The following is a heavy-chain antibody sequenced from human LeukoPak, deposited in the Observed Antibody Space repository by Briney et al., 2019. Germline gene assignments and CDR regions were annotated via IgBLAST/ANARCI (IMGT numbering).Heavy chain of an antibody. D-gene: IGHD5-18*01. CDR2: ISPNTGDT. V-gene: IGHV1-2*06. CDR1: GYTFTGYK. J-gene: IGHJ4*02. CDR3: ARGHNYGYEY. Sequence: ASVTVSCKASGYTFTGYKMHWVRQAPGQGLEWMGRISPNTGDTDYAQKFQGRVTMTRDTSINTVYMELSSLRSDDTAVYYCARGHNYGYEYWGQGTLVTVSP.